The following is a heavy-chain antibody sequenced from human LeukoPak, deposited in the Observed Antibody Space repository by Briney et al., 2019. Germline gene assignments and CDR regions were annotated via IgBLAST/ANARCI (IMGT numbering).Heavy chain of an antibody. CDR3: AKGKFNYYYYYMDV. V-gene: IGHV3-23*01. CDR2: ISGSGGST. Sequence: GGSLRLSCAASGFTFSSYAMSWVRQAPGKGLEWVSAISGSGGSTYYADSVKGRFTISRDNSKNTLYLQMNSLRAEDTAVYYCAKGKFNYYYYYMDVWGKGTTVTVSS. J-gene: IGHJ6*03. CDR1: GFTFSSYA.